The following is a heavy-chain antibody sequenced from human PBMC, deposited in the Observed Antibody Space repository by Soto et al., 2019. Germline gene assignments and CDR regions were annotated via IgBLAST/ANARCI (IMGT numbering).Heavy chain of an antibody. CDR2: IYYSGST. V-gene: IGHV4-59*01. CDR3: ARGTATEYFQH. D-gene: IGHD2-21*02. Sequence: SETLSLTCTVSGGSISSYYWSWIRQPPGKGLEWIGYIYYSGSTNYNPSLKSRVTISVDTSKNQFSLKLSSVTAADTAVYYCARGTATEYFQHWGQGTLVTVSS. J-gene: IGHJ1*01. CDR1: GGSISSYY.